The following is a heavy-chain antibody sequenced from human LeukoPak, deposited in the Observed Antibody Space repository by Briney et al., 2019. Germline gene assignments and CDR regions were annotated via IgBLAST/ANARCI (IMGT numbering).Heavy chain of an antibody. D-gene: IGHD4-17*01. V-gene: IGHV4-59*01. CDR2: IYYSGST. J-gene: IGHJ6*03. Sequence: PSETLSLTCTVSGGSISSYYWSWIRRPPGKGLEWIGYIYYSGSTNYNPSLKSRVTISVDTSKNQFSLKLSSVTAADTAAYYCARDLKTTVTTRSTHYYYYMDVWGKGTTVTVSS. CDR1: GGSISSYY. CDR3: ARDLKTTVTTRSTHYYYYMDV.